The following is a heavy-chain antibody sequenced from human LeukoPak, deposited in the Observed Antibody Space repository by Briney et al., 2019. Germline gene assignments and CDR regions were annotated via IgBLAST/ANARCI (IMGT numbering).Heavy chain of an antibody. J-gene: IGHJ4*02. D-gene: IGHD3-10*01. CDR1: GGSISSSIHC. CDR3: ARRLGGSGSYYY. CDR2: IYYSGST. V-gene: IGHV4-39*01. Sequence: PSETLSLTCSVSGGSISSSIHCWGWIRQPPGKGLEWIGSIYYSGSTYYNPSLKSRVTISVDTSKNQFSLKLRSVTAADTAVYYCARRLGGSGSYYYWGQGTLVTVSS.